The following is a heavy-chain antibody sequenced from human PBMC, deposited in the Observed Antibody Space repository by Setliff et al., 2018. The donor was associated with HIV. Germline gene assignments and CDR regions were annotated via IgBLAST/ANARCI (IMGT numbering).Heavy chain of an antibody. J-gene: IGHJ4*02. V-gene: IGHV3-11*04. CDR2: IRSGGTIV. CDR1: GFTLSDHW. CDR3: ARDNYYGSGVHYFDS. D-gene: IGHD3-10*01. Sequence: GGSLRLSCAASGFTLSDHWMHWVRQVPGKGLEWVSYIRSGGTIVYYADSVKGRFTISRDNAKNSLYLQMNSLRAEDTAIYYCARDNYYGSGVHYFDSWGQGTLVTVSS.